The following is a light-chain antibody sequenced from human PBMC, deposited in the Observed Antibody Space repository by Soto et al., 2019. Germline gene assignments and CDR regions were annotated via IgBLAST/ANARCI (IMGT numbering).Light chain of an antibody. CDR3: CSYAGSSTFVV. CDR1: SSDVGSYNL. J-gene: IGLJ2*01. CDR2: EGS. Sequence: QSALTQPASVSGSPGQSITISCTGNSSDVGSYNLVSWYQQHPGKAPKLMIYEGSKRPSGVSNRFSGSKSGNTASLTISGLQAEDEADYYCCSYAGSSTFVVFGGGTNSPS. V-gene: IGLV2-23*03.